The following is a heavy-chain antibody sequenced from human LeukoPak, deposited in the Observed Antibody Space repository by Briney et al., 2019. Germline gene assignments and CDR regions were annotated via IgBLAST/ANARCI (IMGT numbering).Heavy chain of an antibody. D-gene: IGHD5-12*01. J-gene: IGHJ4*02. CDR2: IKQDGSEK. CDR3: AREGGRGYSGYDFDY. Sequence: GGSLRLSCAASGFTFSSYWMSWVRQAPGKGLEWVANIKQDGSEKYYADSVKGRFTISRDNAKNSLYLQMNSLRAEDTAVYYCAREGGRGYSGYDFDYWGQGTLVTVSS. V-gene: IGHV3-7*03. CDR1: GFTFSSYW.